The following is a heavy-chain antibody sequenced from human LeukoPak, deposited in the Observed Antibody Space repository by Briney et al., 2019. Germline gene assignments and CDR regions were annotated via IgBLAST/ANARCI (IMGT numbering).Heavy chain of an antibody. CDR3: AREGYSYGRFTRTFDY. CDR1: GGSISSGGYY. Sequence: PSETLSLTCTVSGGSISSGGYYWSWIRQPPGKGLEWIGYIYYTGSTTYNPSLKSRVTISVDTSKNQFSLKLSSVTAADTAVYYCAREGYSYGRFTRTFDYWGQGTLVTVSS. D-gene: IGHD5-18*01. V-gene: IGHV4-61*08. J-gene: IGHJ4*02. CDR2: IYYTGST.